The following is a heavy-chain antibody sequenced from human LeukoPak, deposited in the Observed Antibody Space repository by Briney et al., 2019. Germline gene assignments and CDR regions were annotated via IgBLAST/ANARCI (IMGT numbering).Heavy chain of an antibody. D-gene: IGHD1-26*01. Sequence: SETLSLTCTVSGGSISSYYWSWIRQPPGKGLEWIGYIYYSGSTNYNPSLKSRVTILVDTSRTQFSLKLYSVTAADTAVYYCARTPYYYFDYWGQGTLVTVSS. V-gene: IGHV4-59*08. J-gene: IGHJ4*02. CDR3: ARTPYYYFDY. CDR2: IYYSGST. CDR1: GGSISSYY.